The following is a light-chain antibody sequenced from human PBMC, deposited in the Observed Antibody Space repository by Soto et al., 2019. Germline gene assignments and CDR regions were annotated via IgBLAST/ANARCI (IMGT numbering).Light chain of an antibody. Sequence: DIQMTQSPSTLSASVGDRVTITCRASQSISSWLAWYQQKPGKAPKLLIYKASSLESGVPSRFSGSGSGTEFTLTISSLEPDDFATYYCQQYNSYPYTFGQGTKLEIK. J-gene: IGKJ2*01. CDR1: QSISSW. CDR2: KAS. V-gene: IGKV1-5*03. CDR3: QQYNSYPYT.